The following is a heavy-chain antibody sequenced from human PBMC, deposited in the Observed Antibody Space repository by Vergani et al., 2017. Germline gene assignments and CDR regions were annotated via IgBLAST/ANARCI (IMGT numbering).Heavy chain of an antibody. CDR3: ARLFYYYYYMDV. Sequence: QVQLQESGPGLVKPSQTLSLTCTVSGGSISSGDYYWSWIRQPPGKGLEWIGYIYYSGSTYYNQSLKSRVTISVDTSKSQFSQKLSAVTAADTAVYYCARLFYYYYYMDVWGKGTTVTVSS. V-gene: IGHV4-30-4*08. CDR2: IYYSGST. CDR1: GGSISSGDYY. J-gene: IGHJ6*03.